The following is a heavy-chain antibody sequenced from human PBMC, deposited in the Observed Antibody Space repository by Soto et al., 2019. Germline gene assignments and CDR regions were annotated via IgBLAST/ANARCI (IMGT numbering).Heavy chain of an antibody. CDR2: IRSKAYGGTT. D-gene: IGHD3-3*01. CDR3: TSSTYYDFWSGYLADY. V-gene: IGHV3-49*03. CDR1: GFTFGDYA. J-gene: IGHJ4*02. Sequence: GGSLRLSCTASGFTFGDYAMSWFRQAPGKGLEWVGFIRSKAYGGTTEYAASVKGRFTISRDDSKSIAYLQMNSPKTEDTAVYYCTSSTYYDFWSGYLADYWGQGTLVTVSS.